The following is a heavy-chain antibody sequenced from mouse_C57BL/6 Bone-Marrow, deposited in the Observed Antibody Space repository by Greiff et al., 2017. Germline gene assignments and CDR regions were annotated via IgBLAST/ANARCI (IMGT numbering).Heavy chain of an antibody. CDR1: GFTFSSYA. J-gene: IGHJ4*01. Sequence: EVKLMESGGGLVKPGGSLKLSCAASGFTFSSYAMSWVRQTPEKRLEWVATISDGGSYTYYPDNVKGRFTISRDNAKNNLYLQMSHLKSEDTAMYYCARGEFITTVVALSDYAMDYWGQGTSVTVSS. V-gene: IGHV5-4*03. D-gene: IGHD1-1*01. CDR3: ARGEFITTVVALSDYAMDY. CDR2: ISDGGSYT.